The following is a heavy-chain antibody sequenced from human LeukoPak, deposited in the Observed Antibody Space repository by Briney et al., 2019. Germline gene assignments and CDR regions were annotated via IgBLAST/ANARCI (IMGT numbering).Heavy chain of an antibody. CDR1: AFTFRSYA. CDR2: ISSSSASI. D-gene: IGHD2-2*01. J-gene: IGHJ5*02. Sequence: GGSLRLSCAASAFTFRSYAMSWVRHAPGKGLEWVSVISSSSASIYYADSVKGRFTISRDNSKNTLYLQMNSLRAEDTAVYYCAKDWAYCSSTSCYDPWGQGTLVTVSS. V-gene: IGHV3-23*01. CDR3: AKDWAYCSSTSCYDP.